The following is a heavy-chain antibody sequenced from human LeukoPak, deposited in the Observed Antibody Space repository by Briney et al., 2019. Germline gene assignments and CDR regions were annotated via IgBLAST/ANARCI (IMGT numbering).Heavy chain of an antibody. Sequence: KSGGSLRLSCAASGFTFSDYYMSWIRQAPGKGLEGVSYISSSGSTIYYADSVKGRFTISRDNAKNSLYLQMNSLRAEDTAVYYCARESYTVVAADYYYYMDVWGKGTTVTVSS. D-gene: IGHD2-15*01. J-gene: IGHJ6*03. CDR2: ISSSGSTI. V-gene: IGHV3-11*04. CDR3: ARESYTVVAADYYYYMDV. CDR1: GFTFSDYY.